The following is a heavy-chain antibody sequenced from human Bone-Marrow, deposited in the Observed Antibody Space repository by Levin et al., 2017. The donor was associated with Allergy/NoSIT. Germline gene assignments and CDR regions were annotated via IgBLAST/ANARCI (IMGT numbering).Heavy chain of an antibody. D-gene: IGHD3-22*01. Sequence: SETLSLICAVSGASITTNNWWNWVRQSPGKGLEWIGEINHSGGSNYNASLNSRVTISLDKSKNQFSLRLTSVTAADTAVYYCARDFGDHDSGGYYFDYWGQGTLVIVSS. V-gene: IGHV4-4*02. CDR3: ARDFGDHDSGGYYFDY. CDR2: INHSGGS. CDR1: GASITTNNW. J-gene: IGHJ4*02.